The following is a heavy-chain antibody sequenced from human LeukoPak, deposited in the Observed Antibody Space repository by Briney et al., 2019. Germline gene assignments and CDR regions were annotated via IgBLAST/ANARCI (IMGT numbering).Heavy chain of an antibody. CDR2: VYSSGGT. D-gene: IGHD6-13*01. CDR1: GGSISDYS. J-gene: IGHJ4*02. Sequence: SEILSLTCTVSGGSISDYSWSWIRQPPGKGLEWVGCVYSSGGTTYNPSLKSRVTISVDTSKNQFSLKLSSVTAADTAVYYCARVIAAPDYWGQGTLVTVSS. V-gene: IGHV4-59*08. CDR3: ARVIAAPDY.